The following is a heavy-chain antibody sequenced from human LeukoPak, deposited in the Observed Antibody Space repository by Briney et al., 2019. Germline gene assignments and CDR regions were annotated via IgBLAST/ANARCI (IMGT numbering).Heavy chain of an antibody. CDR2: INHSGST. J-gene: IGHJ4*02. CDR3: ARAPRTSRKQLGLDY. V-gene: IGHV4-34*01. Sequence: SETTYLTCAVYVGDFSGYYCSWIRHPPWKGLEWIGEINHSGSTNYNPSLKSRVTISVDTSKNQFSLKLSSVTAADTAVYYCARAPRTSRKQLGLDYWGQGTLVTVSS. CDR1: VGDFSGYY. D-gene: IGHD6-6*01.